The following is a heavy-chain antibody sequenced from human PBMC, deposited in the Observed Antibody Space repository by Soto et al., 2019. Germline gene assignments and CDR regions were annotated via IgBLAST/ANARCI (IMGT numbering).Heavy chain of an antibody. Sequence: GESLKISCTGFGYTFTTFWISWVRQMPGKGLEWMGRIDPRDSYVNYSPSFQGHVTISLDKSISTAYLQWGSLKASDTAMYYCARLFCSTNTCDSWFDPWGQGTLVTVSS. CDR1: GYTFTTFW. J-gene: IGHJ5*02. D-gene: IGHD2-2*01. CDR3: ARLFCSTNTCDSWFDP. V-gene: IGHV5-10-1*01. CDR2: IDPRDSYV.